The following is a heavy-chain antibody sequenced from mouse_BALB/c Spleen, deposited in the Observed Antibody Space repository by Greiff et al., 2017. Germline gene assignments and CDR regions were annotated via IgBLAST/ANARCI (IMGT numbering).Heavy chain of an antibody. J-gene: IGHJ2*01. CDR2: ISSGGGST. Sequence: EVKLMESGGGLVKPGGSLKLSCAASGFAFSSYDMSWVRQTPGKRLEWVAYISSGGGSTYYPDTVKGRFTISRDNATNTLYLQLNSLKSEDTAMYYCASRCDVDYWGQGTTLTVSS. D-gene: IGHD2-13*01. V-gene: IGHV5-12-1*01. CDR3: ASRCDVDY. CDR1: GFAFSSYD.